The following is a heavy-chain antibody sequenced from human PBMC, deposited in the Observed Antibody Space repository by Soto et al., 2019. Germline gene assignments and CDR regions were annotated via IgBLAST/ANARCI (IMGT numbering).Heavy chain of an antibody. J-gene: IGHJ4*02. Sequence: PSETLSLTCTVSGGSISSGDYYWSWIRQPPGKGLEWIGYIYYSGSTYYNPSLKSRVTISVDTSKNQFSLKLSSVTAADTAVYYCARTPYYYDSSGYYLDYWGQGTLVSSPQ. D-gene: IGHD3-22*01. CDR1: GGSISSGDYY. CDR2: IYYSGST. CDR3: ARTPYYYDSSGYYLDY. V-gene: IGHV4-30-4*01.